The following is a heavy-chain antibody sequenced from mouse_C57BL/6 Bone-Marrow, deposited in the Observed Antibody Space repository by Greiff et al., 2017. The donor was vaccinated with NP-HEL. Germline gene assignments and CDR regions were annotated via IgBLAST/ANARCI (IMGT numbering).Heavy chain of an antibody. CDR3: AREPIYYGYDDGGFAY. D-gene: IGHD2-2*01. J-gene: IGHJ3*01. Sequence: VQLQQSGAELVRLGSSVKMSCKTSGYTFTSYGINWVKQRPGQGLEWIGYIYIGNGYTEYNEKFKGKATLTSDTSSSTAYMQLSSLTSEDSAIYFCAREPIYYGYDDGGFAYWGQGTLVTVSA. V-gene: IGHV1-58*01. CDR2: IYIGNGYT. CDR1: GYTFTSYG.